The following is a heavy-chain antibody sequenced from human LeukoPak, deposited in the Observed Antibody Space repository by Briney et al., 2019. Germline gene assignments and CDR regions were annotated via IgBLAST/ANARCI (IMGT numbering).Heavy chain of an antibody. CDR2: IYYSGST. V-gene: IGHV4-59*01. CDR3: ARNTNWFDP. Sequence: PSETLSLACTVSGGSISSYYWSWIRQPPGKGLEWIGYIYYSGSTNYNPSLKSRVTISVDTSKNQFSLKLSSVTAADTAVYYCARNTNWFDPWGQGTLVTVSS. CDR1: GGSISSYY. J-gene: IGHJ5*02.